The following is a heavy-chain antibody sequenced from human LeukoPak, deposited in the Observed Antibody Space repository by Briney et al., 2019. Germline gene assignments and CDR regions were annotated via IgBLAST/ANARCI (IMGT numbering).Heavy chain of an antibody. CDR2: IRSTSNRL. D-gene: IGHD5-24*01. CDR3: AREGNYRDTYLDA. J-gene: IGHJ4*02. CDR1: GFDLNNYL. V-gene: IGHV3-48*02. Sequence: GGSLTLFRYPCGFDLNNYLMKSVPQGPDKGLVRVAYIRSTSNRLYYADSVGGRVTISRDNTKNSLFLQMYSLRDEDTAVYFCAREGNYRDTYLDAWGQGILVTVSS.